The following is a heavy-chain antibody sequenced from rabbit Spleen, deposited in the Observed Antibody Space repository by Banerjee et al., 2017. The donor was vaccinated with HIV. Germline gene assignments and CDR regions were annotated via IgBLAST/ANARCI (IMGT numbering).Heavy chain of an antibody. CDR3: ARDTGSSFSSYGMDL. D-gene: IGHD8-1*01. V-gene: IGHV1S45*01. J-gene: IGHJ6*01. CDR2: INIVTGKS. CDR1: GVSFNDKDV. Sequence: QEQLEESGGGLVKPEGSLTLTCKASGVSFNDKDVMCWVRQAPGKGLEWITCINIVTGKSVYASWAKGRFIMSRTSSTTVTLQMTSLTVADMAIYFCARDTGSSFSSYGMDLWGQGTLVTVS.